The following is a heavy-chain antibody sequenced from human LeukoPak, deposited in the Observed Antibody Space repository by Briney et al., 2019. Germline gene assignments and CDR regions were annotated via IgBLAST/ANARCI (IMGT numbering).Heavy chain of an antibody. J-gene: IGHJ5*02. CDR3: ARVVVVVPATTPFDP. CDR2: VNYSGNT. D-gene: IGHD2-2*01. Sequence: PSETLSLTCAVYGGSFSGSSWSWIRQPPGKGLEWIGEVNYSGNTNYNPSLKSRVTISTDTSKNQVSLKLSSVTAADTAVYYCARVVVVVPATTPFDPWGQGTLVTVSS. CDR1: GGSFSGSS. V-gene: IGHV4-34*01.